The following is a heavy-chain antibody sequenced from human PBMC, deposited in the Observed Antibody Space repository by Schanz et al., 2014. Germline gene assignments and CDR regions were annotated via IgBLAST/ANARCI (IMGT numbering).Heavy chain of an antibody. V-gene: IGHV3-23*01. CDR1: GFSFGTYV. Sequence: EVHLLESGGGLVQPGGSLRLSCAASGFSFGTYVMSWVRQAPGKGLLWVSGISGSGASTYYADSVKGRFTISRDNSKNTLYLQMDSLRAEDTAVYFCAKKVPAYNPFDSWGQGTLVTVSS. J-gene: IGHJ4*02. D-gene: IGHD1-1*01. CDR3: AKKVPAYNPFDS. CDR2: ISGSGAST.